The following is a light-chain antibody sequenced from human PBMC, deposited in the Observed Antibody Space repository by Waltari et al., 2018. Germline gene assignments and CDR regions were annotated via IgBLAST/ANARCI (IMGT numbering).Light chain of an antibody. CDR2: EVT. J-gene: IGLJ2*01. CDR3: SSPAGSNNVV. CDR1: SSDVGSYDY. Sequence: SALTQPPSASGSPGQSVTISCTGTSSDVGSYDYVSWYQQHPGKAPKLIIYEVTKRAARVPNRFSGTRSANTAALSVSGRQGEDETDYYCSSPAGSNNVVYGGGTKVTVL. V-gene: IGLV2-8*01.